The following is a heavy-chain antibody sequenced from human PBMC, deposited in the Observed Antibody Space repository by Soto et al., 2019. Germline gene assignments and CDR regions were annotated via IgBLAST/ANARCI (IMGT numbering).Heavy chain of an antibody. J-gene: IGHJ1*01. CDR3: AKTLPYCGGDCFQYFPH. Sequence: GGSLRRSCVASGFPFSSYAMSWVRQAPGKGLEWVSAISGSGGSTYYADSATGRFTITRDNSKNTLYLQMNSLRAEDTAVYYCAKTLPYCGGDCFQYFPHWVQGTLVTVSS. V-gene: IGHV3-23*01. D-gene: IGHD2-21*02. CDR2: ISGSGGST. CDR1: GFPFSSYA.